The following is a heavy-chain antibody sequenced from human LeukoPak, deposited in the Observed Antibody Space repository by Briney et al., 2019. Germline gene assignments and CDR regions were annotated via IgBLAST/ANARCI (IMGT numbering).Heavy chain of an antibody. CDR2: IYHSGST. Sequence: SETLSLTCAVSGGSISSGGYSWSWIRQPPGKGLEWIGYIYHSGSTYYNPSLKSRVTISLDKSKNHFSLKLTSVTAADTAVYYCVRVVVVSATLKDWFDPWGQGILVTVSS. D-gene: IGHD2-15*01. V-gene: IGHV4-30-2*01. J-gene: IGHJ5*02. CDR3: VRVVVVSATLKDWFDP. CDR1: GGSISSGGYS.